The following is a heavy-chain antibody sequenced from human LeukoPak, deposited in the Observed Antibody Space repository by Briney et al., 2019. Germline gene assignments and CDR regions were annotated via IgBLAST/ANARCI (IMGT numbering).Heavy chain of an antibody. Sequence: PGGSLRLSCAASGFTFSSYAMHWVRQAPGKGLEWVAVISYDGSNKYYADSVKGRFTISRDNSKNTLYLQMNSLRAEDTAVYYCAKDPYRSWFDPWGQGTLVTVSS. D-gene: IGHD1-14*01. CDR1: GFTFSSYA. V-gene: IGHV3-30-3*01. J-gene: IGHJ5*02. CDR3: AKDPYRSWFDP. CDR2: ISYDGSNK.